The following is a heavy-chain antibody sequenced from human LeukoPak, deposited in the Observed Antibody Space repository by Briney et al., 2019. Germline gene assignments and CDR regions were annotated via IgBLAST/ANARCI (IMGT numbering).Heavy chain of an antibody. CDR1: GDSVNTKSHC. CDR3: ARARRRFDP. V-gene: IGHV4-39*07. CDR2: YYYSGAT. Sequence: SETLSLTCSVSGDSVNTKSHCWGWTRQPPGRGLEWIGSYYYSGATFHNPSLKSRVTISVDTSKNQFSLKLSSVTAADTAVYYCARARRRFDPWGQGTLVTVSS. J-gene: IGHJ5*02.